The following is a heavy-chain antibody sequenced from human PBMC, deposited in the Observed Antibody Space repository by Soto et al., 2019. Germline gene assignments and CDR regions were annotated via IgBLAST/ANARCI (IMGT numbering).Heavy chain of an antibody. CDR3: ARHGSGRYYNGIDY. CDR1: GFTFSSYS. V-gene: IGHV3-21*01. CDR2: ISSSSSYI. Sequence: EVQLVESGGGLVKPGGSLRLSCAASGFTFSSYSVNWVRQAPGKGLEWVSSISSSSSYIYYADSVKGRFTISRDNAKNSLYLQMNSLRAEDTAVYNCARHGSGRYYNGIDYWGQGTLVTVSS. J-gene: IGHJ4*02. D-gene: IGHD3-10*01.